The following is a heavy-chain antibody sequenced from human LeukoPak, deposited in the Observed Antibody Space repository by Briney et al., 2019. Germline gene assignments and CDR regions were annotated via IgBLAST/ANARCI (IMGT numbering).Heavy chain of an antibody. V-gene: IGHV3-30*02. CDR3: AKDSGSDV. Sequence: PGGSLRLSCAASQFTFSSYWMHWVRQTPGKGLEWVAFIRCDGSNKYYADSVKGRFTISRDNSKNTLYLQMNSLRAEDTAVYYSAKDSGSDVWGKGTTVTVSS. CDR2: IRCDGSNK. CDR1: QFTFSSYW. J-gene: IGHJ6*04.